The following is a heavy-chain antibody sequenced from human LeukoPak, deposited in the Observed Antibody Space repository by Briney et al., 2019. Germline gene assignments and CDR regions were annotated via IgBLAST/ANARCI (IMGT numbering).Heavy chain of an antibody. D-gene: IGHD4-23*01. CDR3: ASASYGGNFPFDY. V-gene: IGHV4-39*07. CDR1: GGSISSSSYY. CDR2: IYYSGST. Sequence: SESLSLTCTVSGGSISSSSYYWGWIRQPPGKGLEWIGSIYYSGSTYYNPSLKSRVTISLDTSKNQFSLKLSSVTATDTAVYYCASASYGGNFPFDYWGQGTLVTVSS. J-gene: IGHJ4*02.